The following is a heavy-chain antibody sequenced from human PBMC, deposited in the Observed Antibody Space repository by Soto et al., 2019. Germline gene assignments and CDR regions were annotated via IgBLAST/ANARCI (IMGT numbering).Heavy chain of an antibody. Sequence: EVQLVESGGGLVKPGGSLRLSCAASGFTFSSYAMNWVRQAPGKGLEWVSSISTSSSYIYYADSVKGRFTISRDNAKNSLYLQMNSLRAEDTAVYYCAREIRNYYGMDVWGQGTTVTVSS. CDR2: ISTSSSYI. CDR3: AREIRNYYGMDV. V-gene: IGHV3-21*01. D-gene: IGHD3-3*01. J-gene: IGHJ6*02. CDR1: GFTFSSYA.